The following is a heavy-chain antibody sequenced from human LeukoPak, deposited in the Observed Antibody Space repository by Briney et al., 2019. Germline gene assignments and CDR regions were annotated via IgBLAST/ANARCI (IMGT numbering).Heavy chain of an antibody. CDR1: GFTFSSYW. D-gene: IGHD3-22*01. J-gene: IGHJ4*02. CDR3: ASTTFDSSGYYYGGPPRYEVGSFDY. V-gene: IGHV3-7*01. CDR2: IKQDGSEK. Sequence: PGGSLRLSCAASGFTFSSYWMSWVRQAPGKGLEWVANIKQDGSEKYYVDSVKGRFTISRDNAKSSLYLQMNSLRAEDTAVYYCASTTFDSSGYYYGGPPRYEVGSFDYWGQGTLVTVSS.